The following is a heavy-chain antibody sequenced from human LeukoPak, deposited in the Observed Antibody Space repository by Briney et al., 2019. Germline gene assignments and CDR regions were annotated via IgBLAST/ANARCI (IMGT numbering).Heavy chain of an antibody. CDR2: INQDGGEK. V-gene: IGHV3-7*05. J-gene: IGHJ4*02. CDR3: TTFYTRLTDY. D-gene: IGHD2/OR15-2a*01. CDR1: GITFNTYW. Sequence: PGGSLRLSCAASGITFNTYWISWVRQAPGKGLEWLATINQDGGEKYYVDSVKGRFTLSRDNAKNSLFLQMHSLRAEDTAVYYCTTFYTRLTDYWGQGTLVTVSS.